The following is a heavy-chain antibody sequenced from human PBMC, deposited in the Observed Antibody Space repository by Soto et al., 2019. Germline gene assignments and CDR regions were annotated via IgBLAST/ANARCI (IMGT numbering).Heavy chain of an antibody. J-gene: IGHJ4*02. CDR1: GFTFSNCV. V-gene: IGHV3-23*01. CDR2: ITDSGTGT. CDR3: AKGLINGRWYAED. Sequence: EVHLLESGGGLVHPGESLRLSCGPSGFTFSNCVMTWVRQAPGKGLEWVSCITDSGTGTYYADSVKGRFTISRDNSKNTMYLQMNNLRAEDTGVYYCAKGLINGRWYAEDWGQGTLVTVSS. D-gene: IGHD6-13*01.